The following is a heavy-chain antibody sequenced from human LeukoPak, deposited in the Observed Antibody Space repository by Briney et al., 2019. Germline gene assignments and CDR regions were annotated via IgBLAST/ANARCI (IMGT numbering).Heavy chain of an antibody. V-gene: IGHV3-23*01. CDR3: AKVGLYDYVWGSYRSLGVFDY. D-gene: IGHD3-16*02. J-gene: IGHJ4*02. Sequence: GASLRLSCAASGFTFSSYAMIWVRQAPGKGLEWVSAISGSGGSTYYADSVKGRFTISRDNSKNTLYLQTNSLRAEDTAVYYCAKVGLYDYVWGSYRSLGVFDYWGQGTLVTVSS. CDR2: ISGSGGST. CDR1: GFTFSSYA.